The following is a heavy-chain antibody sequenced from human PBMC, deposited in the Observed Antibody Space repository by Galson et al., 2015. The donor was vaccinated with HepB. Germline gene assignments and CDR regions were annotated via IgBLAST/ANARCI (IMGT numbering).Heavy chain of an antibody. CDR3: LGVAHIVSLRDY. J-gene: IGHJ4*02. V-gene: IGHV3-73*01. CDR2: IRSKANSYAT. D-gene: IGHD2-15*01. CDR1: GFTFSGSA. Sequence: SLRLSCAASGFTFSGSAMHWVRQASGKGLEWVGRIRSKANSYATAYAASVKGRFTISRDDSKNTAYLQMNSLKTEDTAVYYCLGVAHIVSLRDYWGQGTLVTVSS.